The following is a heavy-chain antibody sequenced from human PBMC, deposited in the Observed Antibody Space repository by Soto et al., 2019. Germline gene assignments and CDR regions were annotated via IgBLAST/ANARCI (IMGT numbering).Heavy chain of an antibody. V-gene: IGHV1-18*01. Sequence: ASVKVSCKASGYTFTSYGISWVRQAPGQGLEWMGWISAYNGNTNYAQKLQGRVTVTTDTSTSTAYMELRSLRSDDTAVYYCANVPAAITMGAFDIWGQGTMVTVSS. J-gene: IGHJ3*02. CDR3: ANVPAAITMGAFDI. CDR2: ISAYNGNT. D-gene: IGHD2-2*02. CDR1: GYTFTSYG.